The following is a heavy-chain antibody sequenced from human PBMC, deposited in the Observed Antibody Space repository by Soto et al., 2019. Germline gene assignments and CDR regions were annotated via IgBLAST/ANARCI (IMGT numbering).Heavy chain of an antibody. V-gene: IGHV1-8*01. CDR1: EYTFTSYD. CDR2: MNPNSGNT. Sequence: QVQLVQSGAEVKKPGASVKVSCKTSEYTFTSYDISWVRQATGQGLEWMGWMNPNSGNTGYAQKFQGRVTMTRNTSISTAYMDLSSLRSEDTAVYYCAREVVSRGMDVWGQGTTVTVSS. D-gene: IGHD3-22*01. CDR3: AREVVSRGMDV. J-gene: IGHJ6*02.